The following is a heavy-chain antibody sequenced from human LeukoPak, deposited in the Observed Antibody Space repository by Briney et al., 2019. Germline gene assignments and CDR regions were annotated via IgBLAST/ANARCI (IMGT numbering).Heavy chain of an antibody. CDR2: IDPSDSYT. Sequence: GESLKISCNGSGYSFTSYWISWVRQMTVKGLGWMGRIDPSDSYTNYSPSFQGHVPISADKSISTAYLQWSSLKASDTAMYYCARHPGIAAADDYWGQGTLVTVSS. V-gene: IGHV5-10-1*01. CDR3: ARHPGIAAADDY. D-gene: IGHD6-13*01. CDR1: GYSFTSYW. J-gene: IGHJ4*02.